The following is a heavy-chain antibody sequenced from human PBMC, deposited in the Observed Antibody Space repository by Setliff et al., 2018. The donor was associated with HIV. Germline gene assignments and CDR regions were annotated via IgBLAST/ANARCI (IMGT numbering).Heavy chain of an antibody. Sequence: LSLTCTVSGGSITGYYWSWIRQPPGKGLEWISFIGGHGSIIHYADSVKGRFTIFRDNAKSSMYLQMNSLRAEDTAIYYCARKFRPGHGVDVWGQGATVTVSS. CDR3: ARKFRPGHGVDV. J-gene: IGHJ6*02. CDR1: GGSITGYY. CDR2: IGGHGSII. V-gene: IGHV3-11*04. D-gene: IGHD3-10*01.